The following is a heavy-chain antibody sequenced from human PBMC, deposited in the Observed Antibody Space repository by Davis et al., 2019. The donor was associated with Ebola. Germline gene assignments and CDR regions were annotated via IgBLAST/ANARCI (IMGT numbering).Heavy chain of an antibody. CDR3: AKDRGRVITIFGVVIDY. CDR1: GFTFSSYA. Sequence: GESLKISCAASGFTFSSYAMHWVRQAPGKGLEWVAVISYDGSNKYYADSVKGRFTISRDNSKNTLYLQMNSLRAEDTAVYYCAKDRGRVITIFGVVIDYWGQGTLVTVSS. CDR2: ISYDGSNK. V-gene: IGHV3-30-3*01. D-gene: IGHD3-3*01. J-gene: IGHJ4*02.